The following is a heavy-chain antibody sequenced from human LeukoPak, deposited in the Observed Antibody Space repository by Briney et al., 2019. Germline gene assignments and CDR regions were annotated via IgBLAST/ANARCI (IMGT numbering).Heavy chain of an antibody. J-gene: IGHJ4*02. V-gene: IGHV3-33*03. Sequence: GRSLRLSCAGSGFTFGGYGMHWFRQTPGKGLEWVAVIAYDGSRAFYADSVKGRFTISRDNSKNTLYLQMNSLRAEDTAVYYCAKYSSGWYLSQYYFDYWGQGTLVTVSS. CDR3: AKYSSGWYLSQYYFDY. CDR2: IAYDGSRA. D-gene: IGHD6-19*01. CDR1: GFTFGGYG.